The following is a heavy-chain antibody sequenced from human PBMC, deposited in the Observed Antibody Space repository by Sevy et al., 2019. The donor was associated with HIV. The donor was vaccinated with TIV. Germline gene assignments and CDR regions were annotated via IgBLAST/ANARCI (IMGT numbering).Heavy chain of an antibody. Sequence: GGSLRLSCAASGFTFSNYGMHWVRQAPGKGLEWVASIRFDATMIYYRDTVKSRLTISRDNSKSTLYLQMNSLRAEDTALYFGAKVLRIVEIPAAIDYYYGMDVWGQGTTVTVSS. CDR1: GFTFSNYG. CDR2: IRFDATMI. V-gene: IGHV3-30*02. D-gene: IGHD2-2*01. J-gene: IGHJ6*02. CDR3: AKVLRIVEIPAAIDYYYGMDV.